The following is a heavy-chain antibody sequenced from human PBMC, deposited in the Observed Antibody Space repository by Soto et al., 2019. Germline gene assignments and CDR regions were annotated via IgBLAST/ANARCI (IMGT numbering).Heavy chain of an antibody. J-gene: IGHJ6*02. CDR2: INAGNGNT. CDR1: GYTFTSSA. V-gene: IGHV1-3*01. Sequence: ASVKLSCKSSGYTFTSSAMHWVRQAPGQRLEWMGWINAGNGNTKYSQKFQGRVTITRDASASTAYMELSSLRSEDTAVYYCASVTMNEIGTDAWGDGLTVTVS. CDR3: ASVTMNEIGTDA. D-gene: IGHD1-1*01.